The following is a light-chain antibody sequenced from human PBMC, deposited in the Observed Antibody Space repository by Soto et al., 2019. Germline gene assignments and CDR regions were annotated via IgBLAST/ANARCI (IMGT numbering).Light chain of an antibody. CDR1: ESVSSS. J-gene: IGKJ3*01. CDR3: QQDNKWPPLT. CDR2: GVC. Sequence: EIVMTQSPATLSASPGERATLSCRANESVSSSLAWYQQKPGQAPRLLIYGVCTRATGIPGRFSGSGSGTEFTLTISRLQSEDFAVYYCQQDNKWPPLTFGPGTKVEI. V-gene: IGKV3-15*01.